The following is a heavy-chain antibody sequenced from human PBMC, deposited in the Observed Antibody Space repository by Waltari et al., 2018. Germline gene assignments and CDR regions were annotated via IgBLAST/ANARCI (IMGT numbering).Heavy chain of an antibody. J-gene: IGHJ4*02. CDR1: GGSVSSSSDY. CDR2: IYYTWST. Sequence: QLQLQESGPGLVKPSETLSLTCTVSGGSVSSSSDYWGWIRQPPGKGLEWIGSIYYTWSTYDNPSLKSRVAMSVDTSKNQFSLKLNSVTAADTAFYYCATGRVYRQDFENWGQGTLVTVSS. CDR3: ATGRVYRQDFEN. D-gene: IGHD4-4*01. V-gene: IGHV4-39*07.